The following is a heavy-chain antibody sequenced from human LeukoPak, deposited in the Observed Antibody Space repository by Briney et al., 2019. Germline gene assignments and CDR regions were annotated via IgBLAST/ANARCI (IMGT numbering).Heavy chain of an antibody. J-gene: IGHJ3*02. D-gene: IGHD5-18*01. Sequence: PGGSLRLSCVASGFTFSNHWMTWVRQAPGQGLEWVANIKQDGGEKYSVDSVKGRFTISRDNARNSLYLQMNSLRAEDTAVYYCTRASAYSYDDALDIWGQGTVVTVSS. CDR1: GFTFSNHW. CDR3: TRASAYSYDDALDI. CDR2: IKQDGGEK. V-gene: IGHV3-7*01.